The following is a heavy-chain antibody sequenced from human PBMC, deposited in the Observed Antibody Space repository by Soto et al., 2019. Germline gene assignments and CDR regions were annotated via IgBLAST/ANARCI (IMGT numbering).Heavy chain of an antibody. CDR3: ASESFVVSDDFDY. V-gene: IGHV4-39*01. J-gene: IGHJ4*02. CDR2: IYYSGST. CDR1: GGSISSSSYY. D-gene: IGHD2-21*01. Sequence: SETLSLTCTVSGGSISSSSYYWGWIRQPPGKGLECIGSIYYSGSTYYNPSLKSRVTISVDTSKNQFSLKLSSVTAADTAVYYCASESFVVSDDFDYWGQGTLVTVSS.